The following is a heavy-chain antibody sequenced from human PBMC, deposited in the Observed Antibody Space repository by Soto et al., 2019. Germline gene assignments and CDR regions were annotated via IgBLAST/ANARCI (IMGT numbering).Heavy chain of an antibody. CDR2: ISGSGGST. CDR3: AKGTKVVVAAKSVGWFDP. CDR1: GYTFSSYA. D-gene: IGHD2-15*01. V-gene: IGHV3-23*01. Sequence: EVQLLESGGGLVQPGGSLRLSCAASGYTFSSYAMSWVRQAPRKGLEWVSAISGSGGSTYYADSVKGRFTISRDNSKNTLYLQMNSLRAEDTAVYYCAKGTKVVVAAKSVGWFDPWGQGTLVTVSS. J-gene: IGHJ5*02.